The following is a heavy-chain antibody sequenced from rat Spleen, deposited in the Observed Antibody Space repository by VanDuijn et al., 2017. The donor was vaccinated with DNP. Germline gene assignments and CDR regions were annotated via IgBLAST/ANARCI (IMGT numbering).Heavy chain of an antibody. V-gene: IGHV5-46*01. J-gene: IGHJ4*01. D-gene: IGHD1-2*01. CDR1: GFTFSSFP. CDR2: ISTSGGRT. Sequence: EVQLVESGGGLVQPGRSMKLSCAASGFTFSSFPMAWVRQAPTKGLEWVATISTSGGRTYFRDSVKGRFTISRDNAESTLYLQMNSLRSEDTATYYCTRDNYSSYMPYYYAMDAWGQGTSVTVSS. CDR3: TRDNYSSYMPYYYAMDA.